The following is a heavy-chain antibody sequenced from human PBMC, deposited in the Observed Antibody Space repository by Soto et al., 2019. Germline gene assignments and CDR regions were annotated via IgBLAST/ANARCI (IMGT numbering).Heavy chain of an antibody. J-gene: IGHJ6*02. D-gene: IGHD2-21*02. CDR2: IKTKTDGGTT. CDR3: TTGVTSRRMDV. CDR1: GFTFSNAW. Sequence: PGGSLRVSCAASGFTFSNAWMSWVRQAPWKGLEWVGRIKTKTDGGTTDYAAPVKGRFTISRDDSKNTLYLQMNSLKTEDTAVYYCTTGVTSRRMDVWGQGTTVTISS. V-gene: IGHV3-15*01.